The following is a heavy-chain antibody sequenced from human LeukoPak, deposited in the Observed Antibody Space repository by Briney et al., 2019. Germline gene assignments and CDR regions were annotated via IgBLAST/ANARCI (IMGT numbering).Heavy chain of an antibody. Sequence: SETLSLTCTVSGGSISSSSYYWGWIRQPPGKGLEWIGSIYYSGSTYYNPSLKSRVTISVDTSKNQFSLKLNSVTAADTAMYYCARSYYYDSSGYYVGYWGQGTLVTVSS. J-gene: IGHJ4*02. CDR2: IYYSGST. D-gene: IGHD3-22*01. V-gene: IGHV4-39*01. CDR1: GGSISSSSYY. CDR3: ARSYYYDSSGYYVGY.